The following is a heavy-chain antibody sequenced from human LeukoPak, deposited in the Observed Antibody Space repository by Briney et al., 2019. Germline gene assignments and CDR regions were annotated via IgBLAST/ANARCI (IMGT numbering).Heavy chain of an antibody. Sequence: SETLSLTCTVSGAPINNYYWSWIRQPAGKGLEWIGRVYTSGSTNYNPSFRSRVTMSVDKSKNQLSLKLTPVTAADTAVYYCAGRDYWGQGTLVTVSS. CDR2: VYTSGST. J-gene: IGHJ4*02. CDR1: GAPINNYY. CDR3: AGRDY. V-gene: IGHV4-4*07.